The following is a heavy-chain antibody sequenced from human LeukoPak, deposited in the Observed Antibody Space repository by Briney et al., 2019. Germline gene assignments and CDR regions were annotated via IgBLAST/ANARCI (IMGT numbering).Heavy chain of an antibody. V-gene: IGHV4-61*01. CDR3: ARDLTPFEIGEGAFDI. CDR1: GGSISSGSYY. Sequence: SETLSLTCTVSGGSISSGSYYWSWIRQPPGKGLEWIGYIYYSGSTNYNPSLKSRVTISVDTSKNQFSLKLSSVTAADTAVYYCARDLTPFEIGEGAFDIWGQGTMVTVSS. J-gene: IGHJ3*02. D-gene: IGHD3-22*01. CDR2: IYYSGST.